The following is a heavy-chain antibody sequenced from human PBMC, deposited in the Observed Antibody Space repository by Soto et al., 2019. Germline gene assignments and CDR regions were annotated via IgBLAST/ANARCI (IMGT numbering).Heavy chain of an antibody. J-gene: IGHJ4*02. CDR2: VYVTGTGT. Sequence: QVQLVQSGAEVKKPGASVKVSCKASGYPFTTYHLHWVRQAPGQGLEWMGIVYVTGTGTRSAQKFQGRLTMTRDRSTSTVYMELSSLRSEDTAVYYWARPEGYGSGSYYFDSWGQGTLVTVSS. V-gene: IGHV1-46*01. CDR1: GYPFTTYH. CDR3: ARPEGYGSGSYYFDS. D-gene: IGHD3-10*01.